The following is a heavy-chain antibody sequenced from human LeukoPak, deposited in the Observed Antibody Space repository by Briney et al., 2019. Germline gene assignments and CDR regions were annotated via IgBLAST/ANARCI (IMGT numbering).Heavy chain of an antibody. J-gene: IGHJ4*02. V-gene: IGHV5-51*01. CDR2: IYPGDSDT. D-gene: IGHD2-2*01. CDR3: ARLSPYCSSTACYWPY. CDR1: GYTFTNYW. Sequence: GESLKISCKGSGYTFTNYWIGWVRQMPGKGLEWMGIIYPGDSDTRYSPSFQAQVTISADKSISTAYLQWSSLKASDTAIYYCARLSPYCSSTACYWPYWGQGTLVTVSS.